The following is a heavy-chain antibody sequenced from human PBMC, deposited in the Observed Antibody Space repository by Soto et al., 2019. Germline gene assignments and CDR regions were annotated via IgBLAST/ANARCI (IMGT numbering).Heavy chain of an antibody. CDR1: GGSISSGGYY. D-gene: IGHD3-3*01. J-gene: IGHJ6*04. CDR2: IYYSGST. V-gene: IGHV4-31*03. Sequence: PSETLSLTCTVSGGSISSGGYYWSWIRQHPGKGLEWIGYIYYSGSTYYNPSLKSRVTISVDTSKNQFSLKLSSVTAADTAVYYCAREDFGVLDVWGKGTTVTVSS. CDR3: AREDFGVLDV.